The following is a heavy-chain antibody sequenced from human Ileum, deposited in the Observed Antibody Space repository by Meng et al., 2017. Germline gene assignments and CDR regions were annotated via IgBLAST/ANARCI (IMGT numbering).Heavy chain of an antibody. V-gene: IGHV1-8*01. Sequence: QVQLVQSGTEVKKPGASVTVSCKASGFIFSSYDINWVRQAPRQGLEWMGWMNPNSGNTGFAQKFQDRITMTRDTSINTAYMELSSLTSEDTAVYYCARRTQSTGTALGYWGQGTLVTVSS. J-gene: IGHJ4*02. CDR1: GFIFSSYD. D-gene: IGHD1-1*01. CDR2: MNPNSGNT. CDR3: ARRTQSTGTALGY.